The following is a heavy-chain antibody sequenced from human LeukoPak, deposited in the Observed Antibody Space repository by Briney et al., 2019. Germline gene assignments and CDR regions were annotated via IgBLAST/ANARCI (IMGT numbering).Heavy chain of an antibody. CDR2: ISTSSSYI. CDR3: ARGKYDILTGYDWFDP. CDR1: GFTFSSYS. J-gene: IGHJ5*02. Sequence: GGSLRLSCAASGFTFSSYSMNWVRQAPGKGLEWVSSISTSSSYIYYADSVKGRFTISRDNAKNSLYLQMNSLRAEDTAVYYCARGKYDILTGYDWFDPWGQGTLVTVSS. D-gene: IGHD3-9*01. V-gene: IGHV3-21*01.